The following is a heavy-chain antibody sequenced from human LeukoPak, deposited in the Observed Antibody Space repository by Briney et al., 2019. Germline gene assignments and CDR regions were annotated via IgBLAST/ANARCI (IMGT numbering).Heavy chain of an antibody. V-gene: IGHV4-59*01. CDR1: GGSISSYY. Sequence: SETLSLTCTVSGGSISSYYWSWIRQPPGKGLEWIGYIYYSGSTNYNPSLKSRVTISVDTSKNQFSLKLSSVTAADTAVYYCAASTGRVAFDIWGQGTMVTVSS. D-gene: IGHD3-10*01. CDR3: AASTGRVAFDI. J-gene: IGHJ3*02. CDR2: IYYSGST.